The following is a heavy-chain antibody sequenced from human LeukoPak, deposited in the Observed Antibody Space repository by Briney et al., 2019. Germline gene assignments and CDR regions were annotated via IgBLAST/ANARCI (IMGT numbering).Heavy chain of an antibody. CDR3: ARGMSYYYDSSGSYFDY. Sequence: GRSLRLSCAASGFTFSSYGMHWVRQAPGKGLEWVAVISCDGSNKYYADSVKGRFTISRDNSKNTLYLQMNSLRAEDTAVYYCARGMSYYYDSSGSYFDYWGQGTLVTVSS. CDR1: GFTFSSYG. D-gene: IGHD3-22*01. CDR2: ISCDGSNK. J-gene: IGHJ4*02. V-gene: IGHV3-30*03.